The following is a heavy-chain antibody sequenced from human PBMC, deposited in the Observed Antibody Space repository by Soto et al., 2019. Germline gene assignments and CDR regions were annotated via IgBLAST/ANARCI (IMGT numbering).Heavy chain of an antibody. J-gene: IGHJ5*02. CDR3: ARGNDVLLWFGAYIPKYNWFDP. V-gene: IGHV4-39*01. Sequence: QLQLQESGPGLVKPSETLSLTCTVSGGSISSSSYYWGWIRQPPGKGLEWIGSIYYSGSTYYNPSLKSRVTISVDTSKNQCSLKLSSVTAADTAVYYCARGNDVLLWFGAYIPKYNWFDPWGQGTLVTVSS. D-gene: IGHD3-10*01. CDR1: GGSISSSSYY. CDR2: IYYSGST.